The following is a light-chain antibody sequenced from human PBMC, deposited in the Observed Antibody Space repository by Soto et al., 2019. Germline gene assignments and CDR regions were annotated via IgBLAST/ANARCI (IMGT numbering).Light chain of an antibody. Sequence: EIVMTQSPVTLSVSPGERATLSCRASQSVRSNLAWYQQKPGQAPNLLIYGAFTRATGIPARFSGTGSGTEFTLTISSLQSEDFALYYCQQYNDWPLTFGQGTKVEIK. CDR1: QSVRSN. J-gene: IGKJ1*01. CDR3: QQYNDWPLT. V-gene: IGKV3-15*01. CDR2: GAF.